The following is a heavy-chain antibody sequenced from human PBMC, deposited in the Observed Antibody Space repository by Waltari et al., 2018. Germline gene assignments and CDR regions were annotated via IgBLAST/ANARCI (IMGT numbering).Heavy chain of an antibody. Sequence: QVQLQESGPGLVRPSETLSLTCTAPGDSISSYSWNWTRQPPGSQPEWIGHVSYSGTTIYNPSLGSRVTISLDTSKNQFSLELTSVTAADTAVYYCARRVAMVVSSSIGSWLDPWGQGTLVTVSS. CDR2: VSYSGTT. CDR3: ARRVAMVVSSSIGSWLDP. J-gene: IGHJ5*02. V-gene: IGHV4-59*08. D-gene: IGHD3-10*01. CDR1: GDSISSYS.